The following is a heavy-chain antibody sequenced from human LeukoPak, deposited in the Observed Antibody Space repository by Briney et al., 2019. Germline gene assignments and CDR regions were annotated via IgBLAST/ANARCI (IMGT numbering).Heavy chain of an antibody. CDR1: GGSVSSYY. CDR2: INHSGST. CDR3: ARGGRITMIVVVGFDY. V-gene: IGHV4-34*01. J-gene: IGHJ4*02. Sequence: SETLSLTCSVSGGSVSSYYWSWIRQPPGKGLEWIGEINHSGSTNYNPSLKSRVTISVDTSKNQFSLKLSSVTAADTAVYYCARGGRITMIVVVGFDYWGQGTLVTVSS. D-gene: IGHD3-22*01.